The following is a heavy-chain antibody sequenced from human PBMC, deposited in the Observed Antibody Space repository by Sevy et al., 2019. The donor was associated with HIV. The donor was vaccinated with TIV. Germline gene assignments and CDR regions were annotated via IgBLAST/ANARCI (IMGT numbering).Heavy chain of an antibody. D-gene: IGHD5-12*01. Sequence: GGSLRLSCAASGFTFSSYGMHWVRQAPGKGLEWVAVISYDGSNKYYADSMKGGFTISGDNSKNTLYLQMNSLRAEDTAVYYCAKDLMGNGYNYDYYYYYGMDVWGQGTTVTVSS. CDR1: GFTFSSYG. V-gene: IGHV3-30*18. J-gene: IGHJ6*02. CDR2: ISYDGSNK. CDR3: AKDLMGNGYNYDYYYYYGMDV.